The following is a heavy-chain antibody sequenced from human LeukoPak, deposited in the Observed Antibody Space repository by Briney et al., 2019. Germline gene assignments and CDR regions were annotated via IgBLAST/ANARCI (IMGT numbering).Heavy chain of an antibody. V-gene: IGHV3-74*01. CDR3: ARSGIGATEIDY. Sequence: GGSLRLSCAASGLTFSSDWMHWVRQVPGKGLVWVSRINSDASTINYADSVKGRFTISRDNAKNTLYLQMNSLRAEDTAVYYCARSGIGATEIDYWGQGTLVTVSS. J-gene: IGHJ4*02. CDR1: GLTFSSDW. D-gene: IGHD6-13*01. CDR2: INSDASTI.